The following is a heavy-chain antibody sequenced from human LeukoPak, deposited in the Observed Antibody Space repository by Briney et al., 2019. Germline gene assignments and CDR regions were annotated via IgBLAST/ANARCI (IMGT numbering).Heavy chain of an antibody. J-gene: IGHJ4*02. CDR1: GYSFTRYW. D-gene: IGHD3-22*01. CDR3: ARGGARDSSAYYPLKAFDY. V-gene: IGHV5-51*01. Sequence: GESLKISCKGSGYSFTRYWIGWVRQMPGKGLEWMGIIYPGDSDTRYSPSFQGQVTISADKSISTAYVQWSSLKASDTAMFYCARGGARDSSAYYPLKAFDYWGQGTLVTVSS. CDR2: IYPGDSDT.